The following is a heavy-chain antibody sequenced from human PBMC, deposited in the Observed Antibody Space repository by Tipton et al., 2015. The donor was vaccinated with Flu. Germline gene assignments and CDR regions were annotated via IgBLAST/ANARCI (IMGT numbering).Heavy chain of an antibody. Sequence: SLRLSCAASGFTFSSYAMSWVRQAPGKGLEWVSAISGSGGSTYYADSVKGRFTISRDNSKNTLYLQMNSLRAEDAAVYYCAKDPGGSSGYTAGAFDIWGQGTMVTVSS. D-gene: IGHD3-22*01. J-gene: IGHJ3*02. V-gene: IGHV3-23*01. CDR1: GFTFSSYA. CDR2: ISGSGGST. CDR3: AKDPGGSSGYTAGAFDI.